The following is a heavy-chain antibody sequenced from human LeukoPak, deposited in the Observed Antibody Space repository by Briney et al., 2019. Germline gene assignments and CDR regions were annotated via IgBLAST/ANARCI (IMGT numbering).Heavy chain of an antibody. CDR2: INHSGST. D-gene: IGHD4-17*01. V-gene: IGHV4-34*01. Sequence: PSETLSLTCAVYGGSFSGYYWSWIRQAPGKGLEWIGEINHSGSTNYNPSLKSRVTISVDTSKNQFSLKLSSVTAADTAVYYCASRARTTSQYYYYYMDVWGKGTTVTVSS. J-gene: IGHJ6*03. CDR1: GGSFSGYY. CDR3: ASRARTTSQYYYYYMDV.